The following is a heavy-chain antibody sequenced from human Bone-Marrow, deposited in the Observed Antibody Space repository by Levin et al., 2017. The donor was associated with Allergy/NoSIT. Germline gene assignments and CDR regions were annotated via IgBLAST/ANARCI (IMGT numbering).Heavy chain of an antibody. CDR3: VRDNFGVDY. Sequence: PGGSLRLSCAASGFTFSRYWMQWVRQAPGKGLVWVSHITSDGSDTTYADSVKGRFTISRDNTKNTLYLQMSDLRADDTAVYYCVRDNFGVDYWGQGTLVTVSS. CDR2: ITSDGSDT. V-gene: IGHV3-74*01. CDR1: GFTFSRYW. J-gene: IGHJ4*02. D-gene: IGHD3-16*01.